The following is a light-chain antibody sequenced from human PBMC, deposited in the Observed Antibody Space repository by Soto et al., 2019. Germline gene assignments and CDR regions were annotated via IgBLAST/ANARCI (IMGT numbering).Light chain of an antibody. V-gene: IGLV1-44*01. CDR2: SNN. Sequence: VLTQPPSASGTPGQRVTISCSGGSSNIGSNTVNWYQQLPGTAPKLLIYSNNQRPSGVPDRFSVSKSGTSASLAISGLQSEDEADYYCAAWDDNLNGFAFGIGTKV. CDR3: AAWDDNLNGFA. CDR1: SSNIGSNT. J-gene: IGLJ1*01.